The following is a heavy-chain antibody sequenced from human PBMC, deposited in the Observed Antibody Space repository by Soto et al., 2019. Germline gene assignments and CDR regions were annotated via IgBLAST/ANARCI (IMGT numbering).Heavy chain of an antibody. D-gene: IGHD2-21*02. Sequence: QVQLVQSGSEVKEPGASVKVSCKASGYTFTGYYVLWVRQAPGQGPECMGWINPYTGGTNYAQKFQGRVTMTRDTSISTAYMELSKSISDDTAVYYCATQFHHCGGDCYRGPYFGMDVWGQGTTVTVSS. J-gene: IGHJ6*02. CDR3: ATQFHHCGGDCYRGPYFGMDV. CDR1: GYTFTGYY. CDR2: INPYTGGT. V-gene: IGHV1-2*02.